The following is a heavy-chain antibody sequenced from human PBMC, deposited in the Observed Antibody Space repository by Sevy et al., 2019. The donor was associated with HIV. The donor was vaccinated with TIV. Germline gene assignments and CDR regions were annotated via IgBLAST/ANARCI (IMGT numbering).Heavy chain of an antibody. Sequence: ASVKVSCKSSGYNFTGYYLHWVRQAPGQGPEWMGRINPETGGTKYAQTFQGRVTMSRDTSITTVFMVLSELRSDDTAVYYCAKDIGDPAFPEVITGYYYGLAVWGQGTSVTVSS. V-gene: IGHV1-2*06. J-gene: IGHJ6*02. D-gene: IGHD3-10*01. CDR3: AKDIGDPAFPEVITGYYYGLAV. CDR2: INPETGGT. CDR1: GYNFTGYY.